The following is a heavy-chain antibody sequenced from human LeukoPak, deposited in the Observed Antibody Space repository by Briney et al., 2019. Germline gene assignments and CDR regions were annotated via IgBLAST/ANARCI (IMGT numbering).Heavy chain of an antibody. Sequence: GGSLRLSCAASGFTFSSYAMHWVRQAPGKGLEYVSAISSNGGSTYYANSVKGRFTISRDNSKNTLYLQMGSLRAEDMAVYYCARERGGGGGGAFDYWGQGTLVTVSS. V-gene: IGHV3-64*01. CDR2: ISSNGGST. CDR3: ARERGGGGGGAFDY. CDR1: GFTFSSYA. D-gene: IGHD2-21*01. J-gene: IGHJ4*02.